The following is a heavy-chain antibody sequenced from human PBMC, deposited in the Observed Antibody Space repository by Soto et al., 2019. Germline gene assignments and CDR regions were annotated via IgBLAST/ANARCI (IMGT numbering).Heavy chain of an antibody. Sequence: ASVKVSCKASGYTFTSYGISWVRQAPGQGLEWMGWISAYNGNTNYAQKLQGRVTMTTDTSTSKAYMELRSLRSDDTAVYYCARGTYDFWSGYSVRPGTYYYYMDVWGKGTTVTVSS. V-gene: IGHV1-18*01. D-gene: IGHD3-3*01. CDR3: ARGTYDFWSGYSVRPGTYYYYMDV. J-gene: IGHJ6*03. CDR2: ISAYNGNT. CDR1: GYTFTSYG.